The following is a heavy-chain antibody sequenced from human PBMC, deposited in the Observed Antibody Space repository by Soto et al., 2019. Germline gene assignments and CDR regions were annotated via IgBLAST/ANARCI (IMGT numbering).Heavy chain of an antibody. D-gene: IGHD6-19*01. CDR2: IYSGGST. CDR1: GFTVSSNY. V-gene: IGHV3-53*01. J-gene: IGHJ6*02. Sequence: PGGSLRLSCAASGFTVSSNYMSWVRQAPGKGLEWVSVIYSGGSTYYADSVKGRFTISRDNSKNTLYLQMNSLRAEDTAVYYCARRIAVAGYYYYGMDVWGQGTTVTVSS. CDR3: ARRIAVAGYYYYGMDV.